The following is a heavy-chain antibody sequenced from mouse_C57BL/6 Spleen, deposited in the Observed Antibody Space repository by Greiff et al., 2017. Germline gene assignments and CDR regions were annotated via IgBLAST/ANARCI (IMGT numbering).Heavy chain of an antibody. J-gene: IGHJ4*01. Sequence: EVHLVESGGGLVKPGGSLKLSCAASGFTFSDYGMHWVRQAPEKGLEWVAYISSGSSTIYYADTVKGRFTISRDNAKNTLFLQMTSLRSEDTAMYYCARSSYYYPYYYAMDYWGQGTSVTVSS. CDR3: ARSSYYYPYYYAMDY. CDR2: ISSGSSTI. D-gene: IGHD1-1*01. CDR1: GFTFSDYG. V-gene: IGHV5-17*01.